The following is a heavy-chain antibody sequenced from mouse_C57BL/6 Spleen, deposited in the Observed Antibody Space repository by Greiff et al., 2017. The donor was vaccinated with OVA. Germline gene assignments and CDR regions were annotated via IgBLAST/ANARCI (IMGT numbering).Heavy chain of an antibody. CDR2: IYPGDGDT. J-gene: IGHJ2*01. CDR3: ARLLRGYYFDY. Sequence: VNVVESGPELVKPGASVKISCKASGYAFSSSWMNWVKQRPGKGLEWIGRIYPGDGDTNYNGKFKGKATLTADKSSSTAYMQLSSLTSEDSAVYFCARLLRGYYFDYWGQGTTLTVSS. CDR1: GYAFSSSW. V-gene: IGHV1-82*01.